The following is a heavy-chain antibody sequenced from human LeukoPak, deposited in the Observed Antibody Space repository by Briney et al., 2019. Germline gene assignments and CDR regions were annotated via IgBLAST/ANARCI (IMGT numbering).Heavy chain of an antibody. CDR1: GFTFSSYE. CDR2: ISSSSSTI. V-gene: IGHV3-48*03. CDR3: ARDRIEQQRTLGRSSNYYYYYYMDV. Sequence: GGSLRLSCAASGFTFSSYEMNWVRQAPGKGLEWVSYISSSSSTIYYADSVKGRFTISRDNAKNSLYMQMNSLRAEDTAVYYCARDRIEQQRTLGRSSNYYYYYYMDVWGKGTTVTVSS. D-gene: IGHD6-13*01. J-gene: IGHJ6*03.